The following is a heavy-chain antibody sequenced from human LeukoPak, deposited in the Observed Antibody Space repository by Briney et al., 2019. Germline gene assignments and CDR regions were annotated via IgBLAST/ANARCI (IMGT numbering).Heavy chain of an antibody. V-gene: IGHV1-8*03. CDR2: MNPNSGNT. J-gene: IGHJ6*03. CDR1: GYTFTSYD. D-gene: IGHD2-2*01. CDR3: ARSRGYCSSTSCYFHYYYYMDV. Sequence: ASVKVSCKASGYTFTSYDIKWVRQATGQGLEWMGWMNPNSGNTGYAQKFQGRVTITRNTSISTAYMELSSLRSEDTAVYYCARSRGYCSSTSCYFHYYYYMDVWGKGTTVTVSS.